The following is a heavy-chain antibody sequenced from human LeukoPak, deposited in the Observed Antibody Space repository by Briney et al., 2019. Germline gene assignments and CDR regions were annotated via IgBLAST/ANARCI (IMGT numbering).Heavy chain of an antibody. V-gene: IGHV4-30-4*07. CDR3: ARIIAAQYFDY. D-gene: IGHD2-21*01. J-gene: IGHJ4*02. CDR2: IYYSGSA. Sequence: ASETLSLTCAVSGGSISSGGDSWTWIRQPPGKGLEWIGYIYYSGSAYYNPSLKSRFTILIDTSKNQFSLTLSSVTAADTAVYYCARIIAAQYFDYWGQGTLVTVSS. CDR1: GGSISSGGDS.